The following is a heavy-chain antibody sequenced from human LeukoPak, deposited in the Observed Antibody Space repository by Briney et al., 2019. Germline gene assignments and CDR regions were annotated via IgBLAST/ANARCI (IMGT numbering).Heavy chain of an antibody. CDR1: GYTFTSYD. CDR3: ARDFGDYLHFDY. D-gene: IGHD4-17*01. CDR2: INPSGGST. J-gene: IGHJ4*02. Sequence: ASVKVSCKASGYTFTSYDINWVRQAPGQGLEWMGIINPSGGSTSYAQKFQGRVTLTRDMSTRTVYMELSSLRSEDTAVYYCARDFGDYLHFDYWGQGTLVTVSS. V-gene: IGHV1-46*01.